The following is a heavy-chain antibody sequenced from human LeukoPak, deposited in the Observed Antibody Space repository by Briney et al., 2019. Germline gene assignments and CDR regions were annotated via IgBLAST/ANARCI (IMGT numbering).Heavy chain of an antibody. CDR3: TRQLSWASDTCDS. V-gene: IGHV4-39*01. CDR1: GGSLSGSLRY. CDR2: IRYIGTT. D-gene: IGHD6-13*01. J-gene: IGHJ5*01. Sequence: SETLSLTCNVSGGSLSGSLRYWSWVRQPPGGGLEWIGSIRYIGTTYYNPSLQSRLTISVDNSQNQFSLKLKSVTAADTSMYYCTRQLSWASDTCDSWGQGTLVTVSS.